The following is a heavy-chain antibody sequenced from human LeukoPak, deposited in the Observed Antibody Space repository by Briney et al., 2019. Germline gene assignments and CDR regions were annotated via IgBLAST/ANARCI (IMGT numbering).Heavy chain of an antibody. V-gene: IGHV3-30*18. J-gene: IGHJ5*02. CDR1: GFTFSSYG. CDR3: AKDFGYYDILTGSWFDP. CDR2: ISYDGSNK. Sequence: GRSLRLSCAASGFTFSSYGMHWVRQAPGKGLEWVAVISYDGSNKYYADSVKGRFTISRDNSKNTLYLQMNSLRAEDTAVYYCAKDFGYYDILTGSWFDPWGQGTLVTVSS. D-gene: IGHD3-9*01.